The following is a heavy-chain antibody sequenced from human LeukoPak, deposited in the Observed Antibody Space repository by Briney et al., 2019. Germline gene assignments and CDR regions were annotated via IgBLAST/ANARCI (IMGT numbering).Heavy chain of an antibody. Sequence: GGSLRLSCAASGFTFSSYGMHWVRQAPGKGLEWVAFIRYDGSNKYYADSVKGRFTISSDNSKNTLYLQVNSLRAEDTAVYYCAKDVASGYSYFDCWGQGTLVTVSS. J-gene: IGHJ4*02. V-gene: IGHV3-30*02. CDR1: GFTFSSYG. D-gene: IGHD5-24*01. CDR2: IRYDGSNK. CDR3: AKDVASGYSYFDC.